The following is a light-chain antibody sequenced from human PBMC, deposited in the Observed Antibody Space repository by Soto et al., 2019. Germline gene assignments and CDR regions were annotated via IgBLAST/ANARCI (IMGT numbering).Light chain of an antibody. Sequence: EIVLTQSPGTLSLSPGERATLSCRASQSVSSSSLAWYQQKPGQAPSLLIYGASSRATGIPDRFSGSGSGTDFTLNISRLEPEDFAVYYCQQYGSSPLTFGGGTKGEIK. CDR1: QSVSSSS. J-gene: IGKJ4*01. CDR3: QQYGSSPLT. CDR2: GAS. V-gene: IGKV3-20*01.